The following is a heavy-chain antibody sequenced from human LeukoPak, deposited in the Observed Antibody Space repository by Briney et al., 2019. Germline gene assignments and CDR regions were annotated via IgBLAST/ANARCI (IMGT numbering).Heavy chain of an antibody. J-gene: IGHJ4*02. CDR1: GFTFGDFA. V-gene: IGHV3-11*06. Sequence: GGSLRLSCTASGFTFGDFAMSWVRQAPGKGLEWISYVGISSGNTKYADSVKGRFTISGDKAKNSLYLQMNSLRVEDTAVYYCARDTKYAFDSWGQGTLVTVSS. CDR3: ARDTKYAFDS. D-gene: IGHD2-2*01. CDR2: VGISSGNT.